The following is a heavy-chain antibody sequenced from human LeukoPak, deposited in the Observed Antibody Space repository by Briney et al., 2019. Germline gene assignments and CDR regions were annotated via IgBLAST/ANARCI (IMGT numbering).Heavy chain of an antibody. CDR1: GFTVSSNY. CDR2: IYRSGST. Sequence: SGGSLRLSCAASGFTVSSNYTTWVRQAPGKGLEWVSYIYRSGSTYYADSVRGRFTISRDNSKNTVYLQMNSLRAEDTAVYFCATEGEQVERRYVFDIWGHGTMVTVSS. V-gene: IGHV3-66*01. J-gene: IGHJ3*02. D-gene: IGHD1/OR15-1a*01. CDR3: ATEGEQVERRYVFDI.